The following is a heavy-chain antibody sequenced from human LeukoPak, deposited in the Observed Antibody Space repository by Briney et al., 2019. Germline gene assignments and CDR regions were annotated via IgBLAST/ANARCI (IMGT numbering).Heavy chain of an antibody. V-gene: IGHV3-23*01. J-gene: IGHJ3*02. D-gene: IGHD7-27*01. CDR2: ISGSGGST. CDR1: GFTFSSYA. Sequence: GGSLRLSCAASGFTFSSYAMSWVRQAPGKGLEWVSAISGSGGSTYYADSVKGRFTISRDNSKNTLYLQMNSLRSDDTAVYYCASIRELGIGAFDIWGQGTMVTVSS. CDR3: ASIRELGIGAFDI.